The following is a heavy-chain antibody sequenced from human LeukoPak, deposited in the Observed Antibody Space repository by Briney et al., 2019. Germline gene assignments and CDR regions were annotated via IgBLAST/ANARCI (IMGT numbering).Heavy chain of an antibody. D-gene: IGHD3-22*01. V-gene: IGHV4-59*01. Sequence: SETLSLTCSVSGGSISSYYWSWIRQPPGKGLEWIGYIYYSGSTNYNPSLKSRVTISVDTSKNQFSLKLSSVTAADTAVYYCARGYYDSSGYLISYNWFDPWGQGTLVTVSS. CDR2: IYYSGST. J-gene: IGHJ5*02. CDR3: ARGYYDSSGYLISYNWFDP. CDR1: GGSISSYY.